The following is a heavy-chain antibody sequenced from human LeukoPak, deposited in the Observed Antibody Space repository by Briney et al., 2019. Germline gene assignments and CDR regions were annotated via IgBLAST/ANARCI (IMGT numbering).Heavy chain of an antibody. Sequence: SETLSLTCAVYGGSFSGYYWSWIRQPPGKGLEWIGSIYYSGSTYYNPPLNSRVTISVDTSKNQFSLNLSSVTAADTAVYYCARLITAFQAFDSWGQGTLVTVSS. CDR3: ARLITAFQAFDS. CDR1: GGSFSGYY. CDR2: IYYSGST. J-gene: IGHJ4*02. D-gene: IGHD3-16*01. V-gene: IGHV4-34*01.